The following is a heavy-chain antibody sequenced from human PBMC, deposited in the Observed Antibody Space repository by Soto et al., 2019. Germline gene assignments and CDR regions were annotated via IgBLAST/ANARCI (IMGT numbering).Heavy chain of an antibody. CDR3: ARGHRHIVVVTAPRGAFDI. Sequence: GXSVKVSCKASVYTFTSYDINWVRQATGQGLEWMGWMNPNSGNTGYAQKFQGRVTMTRNTSISTAYMELSSPRSEDTAVYYCARGHRHIVVVTAPRGAFDIWGQGSMATVSS. V-gene: IGHV1-8*01. CDR1: VYTFTSYD. D-gene: IGHD2-21*02. CDR2: MNPNSGNT. J-gene: IGHJ3*02.